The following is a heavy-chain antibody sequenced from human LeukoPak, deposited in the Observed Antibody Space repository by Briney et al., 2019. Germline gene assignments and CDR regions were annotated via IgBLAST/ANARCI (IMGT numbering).Heavy chain of an antibody. CDR3: AELGITMIGGV. V-gene: IGHV3-48*03. D-gene: IGHD3-10*02. J-gene: IGHJ6*04. CDR2: ISSSGSTI. CDR1: GFTFYNYE. Sequence: GGSLRLSCVVSGFTFYNYEMYWVRQAPGKGLEWVSYISSSGSTIYYADSVKGRFTISRDNAKNSLYLQMNSLRAEDTAVYYCAELGITMIGGVWGKGTTVTISS.